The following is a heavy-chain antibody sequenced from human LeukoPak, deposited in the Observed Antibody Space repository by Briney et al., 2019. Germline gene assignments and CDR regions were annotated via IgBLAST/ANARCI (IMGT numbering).Heavy chain of an antibody. V-gene: IGHV1-18*01. Sequence: ASVKVSCKASGYTFTSYGISWVRQAPGQGLEWMGWINAYNGNTNYAQKLQGRVTMTTDTSTSTAYMELRSLRSDDTAVYYCARDKIGTALRHYYYGMDIWGQGTTVTVSS. CDR2: INAYNGNT. J-gene: IGHJ6*02. CDR1: GYTFTSYG. CDR3: ARDKIGTALRHYYYGMDI. D-gene: IGHD1-1*01.